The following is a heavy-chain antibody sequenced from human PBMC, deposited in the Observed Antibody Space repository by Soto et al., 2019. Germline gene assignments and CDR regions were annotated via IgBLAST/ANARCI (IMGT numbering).Heavy chain of an antibody. Sequence: EVQLVESGGGLVQPGGSLRLSCAASGFTFSNYEMNWVRQAPGKGLEWVSYITSSASTIYYADSVKGRFTISRDNAKNSLYLQLSSLRADDTAIYYCARTYYFDYWGQGTLVTVSS. J-gene: IGHJ4*02. CDR1: GFTFSNYE. CDR3: ARTYYFDY. V-gene: IGHV3-48*03. CDR2: ITSSASTI.